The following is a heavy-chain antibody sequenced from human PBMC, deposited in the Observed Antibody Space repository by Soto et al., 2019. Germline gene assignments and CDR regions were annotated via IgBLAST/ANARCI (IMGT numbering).Heavy chain of an antibody. J-gene: IGHJ6*03. Sequence: QVQLVESGGGVVQPGRSLRLSCAASGFTFSSYGMHWVRQAPGKGLEWVAVIWYDGSNKYYADSVKGRFTISRDNSKNTLYLQMNTLRAEDTAVYYCARSEGSPTPGYYSYYMDVWGKGTTVTVSS. V-gene: IGHV3-33*01. CDR3: ARSEGSPTPGYYSYYMDV. CDR2: IWYDGSNK. CDR1: GFTFSSYG. D-gene: IGHD7-27*01.